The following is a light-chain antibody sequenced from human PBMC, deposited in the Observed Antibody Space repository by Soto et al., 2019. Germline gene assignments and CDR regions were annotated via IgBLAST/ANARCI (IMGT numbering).Light chain of an antibody. Sequence: DIQMTQSPSSLSASVGERVTITCRASQSIDTYLNWYQLKPGKAPNLLIYAATRLHTGVPSRFSGSGSGTGFTLSISHLQPADFATYYCQQVYSTPGTFGQGTKV. CDR2: AAT. J-gene: IGKJ1*01. CDR1: QSIDTY. V-gene: IGKV1-39*01. CDR3: QQVYSTPGT.